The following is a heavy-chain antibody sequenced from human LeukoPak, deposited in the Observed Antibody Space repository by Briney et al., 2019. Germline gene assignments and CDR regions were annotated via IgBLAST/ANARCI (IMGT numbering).Heavy chain of an antibody. CDR1: GFTFSSYG. V-gene: IGHV3-7*01. Sequence: GGSLRLSCAASGFTFSSYGMHWVRQAPGKGLEWVANMKQDGSEKYYADSVKGRFTISRDNAKNSLYLQMNSLRADDTAVYYCARGEAVAYYWGQGTLVTVSS. CDR2: MKQDGSEK. CDR3: ARGEAVAYY. J-gene: IGHJ4*02. D-gene: IGHD6-19*01.